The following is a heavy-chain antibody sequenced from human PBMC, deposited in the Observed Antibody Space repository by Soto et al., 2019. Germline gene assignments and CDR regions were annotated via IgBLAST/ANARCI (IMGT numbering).Heavy chain of an antibody. CDR3: RSSVTRHDY. CDR1: GFTLSSYW. J-gene: IGHJ4*02. D-gene: IGHD4-17*01. V-gene: IGHV3-7*01. Sequence: EVQLVESGGGLVQPGGALRLSCAASGFTLSSYWMNWVRLAPGKGLEWVANIKQDGSQKKYVDSVKGRFTISRDNAKNSLYLQMRGLRAEETAVYYCRSSVTRHDYWGQGTLVTVSS. CDR2: IKQDGSQK.